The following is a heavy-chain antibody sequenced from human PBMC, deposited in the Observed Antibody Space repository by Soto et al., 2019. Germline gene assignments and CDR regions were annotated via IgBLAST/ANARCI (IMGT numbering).Heavy chain of an antibody. J-gene: IGHJ5*02. CDR3: ARGQDDYGDSDVWFDP. CDR2: ISGGGDST. CDR1: GFSFSSYG. V-gene: IGHV3-23*01. Sequence: EEQLLKSGGGLVQPGGSLRLSCAASGFSFSSYGMSWVRQAPGKGLEWVSGISGGGDSTYYADSVKGRFTISRDKSKNTLYLQMNSLRAEDTAVYYCARGQDDYGDSDVWFDPWGQGTLVSVSS. D-gene: IGHD4-17*01.